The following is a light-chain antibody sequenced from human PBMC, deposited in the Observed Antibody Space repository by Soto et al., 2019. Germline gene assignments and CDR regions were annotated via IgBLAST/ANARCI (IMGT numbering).Light chain of an antibody. J-gene: IGKJ2*01. CDR3: QQYGSAREYT. V-gene: IGKV3-20*01. Sequence: EIVLTQSPGTLSLSPGERATLSCRASQSVSSSYLAWYQQKHGQAPRLLIYGASSRPTGIPDRFSGSGSGTDFTLTISRLEPEACAVYYCQQYGSAREYTFGQGTKREI. CDR2: GAS. CDR1: QSVSSSY.